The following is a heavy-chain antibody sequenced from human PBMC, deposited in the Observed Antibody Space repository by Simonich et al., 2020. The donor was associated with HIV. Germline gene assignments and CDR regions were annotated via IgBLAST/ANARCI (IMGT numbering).Heavy chain of an antibody. CDR2: IKHSGST. CDR3: ARLTAGGLGEYFQH. CDR1: GGSFSGYY. Sequence: QVQLQQWGAGLLKPSETLSLTCAVSGGSFSGYYWSWIRQPPGKGLEWIGEIKHSGSTNYNPSLKSRVTISVDTSKNQFSLKLSSVTAADTAVYYCARLTAGGLGEYFQHWGQGTLVTVSS. D-gene: IGHD6-13*01. J-gene: IGHJ1*01. V-gene: IGHV4-34*01.